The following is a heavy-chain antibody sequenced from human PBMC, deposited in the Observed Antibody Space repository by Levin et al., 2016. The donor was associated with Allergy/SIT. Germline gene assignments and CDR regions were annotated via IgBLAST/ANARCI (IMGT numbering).Heavy chain of an antibody. Sequence: WVRQAPGQGLEWMGWISAYNGNTNYAQNLQDRVIMTTDTSTSTAYMELRSLRSDDTAVYYCARDLLERLLDYYYYGMDVWGQGTTVTVSS. CDR3: ARDLLERLLDYYYYGMDV. V-gene: IGHV1-18*01. CDR2: ISAYNGNT. J-gene: IGHJ6*02. D-gene: IGHD1-1*01.